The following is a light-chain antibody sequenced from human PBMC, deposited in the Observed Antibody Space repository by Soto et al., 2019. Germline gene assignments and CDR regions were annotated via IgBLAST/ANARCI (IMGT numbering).Light chain of an antibody. J-gene: IGKJ3*01. CDR3: QQFGSSVFT. CDR1: QSLSSDD. Sequence: EIVLTQSPGTLSLSPGERATLSCRASQSLSSDDLAWYQQKPGQAPRLLIYSASSRAAGIPDRFSGSGSGTDFNLTISRVEPEDFAVYYCQQFGSSVFTFGPGTKVDIK. CDR2: SAS. V-gene: IGKV3-20*01.